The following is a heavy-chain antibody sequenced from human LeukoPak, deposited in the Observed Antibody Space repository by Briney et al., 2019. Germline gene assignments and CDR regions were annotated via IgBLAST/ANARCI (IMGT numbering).Heavy chain of an antibody. CDR3: ARVGHYDSSGYYYDAFDI. V-gene: IGHV3-11*01. CDR2: ISSSGSTI. D-gene: IGHD3-22*01. J-gene: IGHJ3*02. CDR1: GFTFSNAW. Sequence: MSGGSLRLSCAASGFTFSNAWMSWVRQAPGKGLEWVSYISSSGSTIYYADSVKGRFTISRDNAKNSLYLQMNSLRAEDTAVYYCARVGHYDSSGYYYDAFDIWGQGTMVTVSS.